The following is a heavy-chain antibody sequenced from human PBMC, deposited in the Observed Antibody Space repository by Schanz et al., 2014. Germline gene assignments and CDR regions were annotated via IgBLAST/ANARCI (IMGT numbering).Heavy chain of an antibody. CDR1: GFSFSTYA. V-gene: IGHV3-30*04. D-gene: IGHD5-18*01. CDR2: ILYDGSKT. J-gene: IGHJ3*02. Sequence: VQLVESGGGLLQPGGSLRLSCAASGFSFSTYAMHWVRQAPGKGLEWVAVILYDGSKTYYADSVKGRFTISRDNSKNTLSLQMNSLRAEDTAVYYCAREEGYGYGPGAFDIWGQGTMVTVSS. CDR3: AREEGYGYGPGAFDI.